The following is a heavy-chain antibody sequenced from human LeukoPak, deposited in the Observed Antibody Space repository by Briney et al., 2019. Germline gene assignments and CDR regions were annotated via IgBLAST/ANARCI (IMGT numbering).Heavy chain of an antibody. V-gene: IGHV3-53*01. J-gene: IGHJ4*02. Sequence: GGPLRLSCAASGFTFSSYSMNWVRQAPGKGLEWVSVIYSGGSTYYADSVKGRFAISRDNSKNTLYLQMNSLRAEDTAVYYCARSSGYYYFDYWGQGTLVTVSS. D-gene: IGHD3-22*01. CDR3: ARSSGYYYFDY. CDR1: GFTFSSYS. CDR2: IYSGGST.